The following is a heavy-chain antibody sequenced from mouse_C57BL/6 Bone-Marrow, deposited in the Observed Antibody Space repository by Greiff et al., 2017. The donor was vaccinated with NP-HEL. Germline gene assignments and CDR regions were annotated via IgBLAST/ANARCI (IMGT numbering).Heavy chain of an antibody. J-gene: IGHJ2*01. CDR3: ARAPFITTVVATLDY. CDR2: IDPANGNT. V-gene: IGHV14-3*01. CDR1: GFNIKNTY. Sequence: VQLKESVAELVRPGASVKLSCTASGFNIKNTYMHWVKQRPEQGLEWIGRIDPANGNTKYAPKFQGKATITADTSSNTAYLQLSSLTSEDTAIYYCARAPFITTVVATLDYWGQGTTLTVSS. D-gene: IGHD1-1*01.